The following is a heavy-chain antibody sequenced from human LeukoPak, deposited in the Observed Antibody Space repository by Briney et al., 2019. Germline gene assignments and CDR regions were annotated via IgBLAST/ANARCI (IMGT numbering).Heavy chain of an antibody. J-gene: IGHJ4*02. V-gene: IGHV4-61*02. CDR1: GGSISSGSYY. CDR3: ARDLGGGYDSYYFDY. D-gene: IGHD5-12*01. Sequence: SETLSLTCTVSGGSISSGSYYWSWIRQPAGKGLEWIGRIYTSGSTNYNPSLKSRVTISVDTSKNQFSLKLSSVTAADTAVYYCARDLGGGYDSYYFDYWGQGTLVTVSS. CDR2: IYTSGST.